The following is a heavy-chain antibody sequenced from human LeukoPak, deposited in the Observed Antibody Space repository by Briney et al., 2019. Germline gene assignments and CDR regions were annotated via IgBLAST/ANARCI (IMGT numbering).Heavy chain of an antibody. Sequence: PSETLSLTCVVSGGSISSTSYYWGWIRQPPGKGLEWIGSIYYSGSTYYSPSLKSRVTISVDTSKNQFSLKLSSVTAADTAVYYCARLRRLVYCSTTTCNWFDPCGQGTLVTVSS. CDR3: ARLRRLVYCSTTTCNWFDP. V-gene: IGHV4-39*07. D-gene: IGHD2-2*01. J-gene: IGHJ5*02. CDR2: IYYSGST. CDR1: GGSISSTSYY.